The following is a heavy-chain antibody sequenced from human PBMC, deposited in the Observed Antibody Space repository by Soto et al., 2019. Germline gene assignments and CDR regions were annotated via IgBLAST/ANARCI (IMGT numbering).Heavy chain of an antibody. Sequence: SETLSLTCSVSGGSISSYYWSWIRQPPGKGLEWIGYIYDSGSTNYNHSLKSRVTISVDMSKNQFSLKLSSVTAADTAVYYCARDRYCSGVGCYGSDPWGQGTLVTVSS. CDR2: IYDSGST. J-gene: IGHJ5*02. D-gene: IGHD2-15*01. CDR3: ARDRYCSGVGCYGSDP. CDR1: GGSISSYY. V-gene: IGHV4-59*01.